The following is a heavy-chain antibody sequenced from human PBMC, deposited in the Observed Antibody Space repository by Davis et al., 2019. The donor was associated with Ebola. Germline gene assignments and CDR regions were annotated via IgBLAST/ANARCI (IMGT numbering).Heavy chain of an antibody. V-gene: IGHV3-48*02. CDR3: ATVRGVCTDGVCSPYWYFDL. D-gene: IGHD2-8*01. CDR1: GFTFSSNT. Sequence: GESLKIPCAASGFTFSSNTMTWVRQAPGKGLEWVSYISSGGRTIYYADSVKGRFTISRDNAKKSLYLQMSSLRDEDTAVYYCATVRGVCTDGVCSPYWYFDLWGRGTVVTVSS. CDR2: ISSGGRTI. J-gene: IGHJ2*01.